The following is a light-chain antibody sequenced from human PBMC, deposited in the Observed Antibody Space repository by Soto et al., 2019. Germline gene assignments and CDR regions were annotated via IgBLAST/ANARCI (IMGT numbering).Light chain of an antibody. Sequence: LMTQYPATLSVSPGERATLSCRASQSVSTNLAWYQQRPGQAPRLIISGAYTRATGIPARFSGSGSGTEFTLTISSLQSEDFAIYYCQQFNKWPRTFGQGTKV. CDR1: QSVSTN. CDR2: GAY. CDR3: QQFNKWPRT. V-gene: IGKV3-15*01. J-gene: IGKJ1*01.